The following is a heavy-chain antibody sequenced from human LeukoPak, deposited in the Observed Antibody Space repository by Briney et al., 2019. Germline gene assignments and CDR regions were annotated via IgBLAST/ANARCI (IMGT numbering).Heavy chain of an antibody. V-gene: IGHV4-34*01. CDR1: VGSFSGYY. J-gene: IGHJ6*03. CDR2: INHSGST. CDR3: ARGVRSYYMDV. Sequence: SETLSLTCAVYVGSFSGYYWSWIRQPPGKGLEWIGEINHSGSTNYNPSLKSRVTISVDTSKNQFSLKLSSVTAADTAVYYCARGVRSYYMDVWGKGTTVTVSS. D-gene: IGHD4-17*01.